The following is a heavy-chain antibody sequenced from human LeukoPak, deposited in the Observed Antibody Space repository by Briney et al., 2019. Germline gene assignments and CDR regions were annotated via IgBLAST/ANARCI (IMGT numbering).Heavy chain of an antibody. V-gene: IGHV3-48*03. CDR3: ARKLTGTTFFDF. CDR2: IHSSGSSI. CDR1: GFTFSSYD. Sequence: GGSLRLSCAASGFTFSSYDTNWVRQAPGKGLEWVSYIHSSGSSIFYADSVKGRFTISRDTAKNSLHLQMSSLRAEDTAVYYCARKLTGTTFFDFWGQGTLVTVSS. J-gene: IGHJ4*02. D-gene: IGHD1-1*01.